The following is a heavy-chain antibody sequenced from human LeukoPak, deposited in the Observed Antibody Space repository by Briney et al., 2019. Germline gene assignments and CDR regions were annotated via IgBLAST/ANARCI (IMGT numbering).Heavy chain of an antibody. CDR3: AKSNWFDP. CDR2: IEGDGSTT. J-gene: IGHJ5*02. Sequence: GGSLRLSCTASGFIFSGFWMNWVRQAPGKGLAWVAGIEGDGSTTNYADSVEGRFIVSRDNAKNTLYLQMNSLRDDDTAVYYCAKSNWFDPWGRGTLVIVSS. CDR1: GFIFSGFW. V-gene: IGHV3-74*01.